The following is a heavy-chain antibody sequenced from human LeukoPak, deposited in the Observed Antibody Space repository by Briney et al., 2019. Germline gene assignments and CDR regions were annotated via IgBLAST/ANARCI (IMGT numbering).Heavy chain of an antibody. CDR3: ASEGPHNTSIVVVTLAFDY. CDR1: GFTFSSYS. Sequence: GGSLRLSCAASGFTFSSYSMNWVRQAPGKGLEWVSYISSSSSTIYYADSVKGRFTISRDNAKNSLYLQMNSLRAEDTAVYYCASEGPHNTSIVVVTLAFDYWGQGTLVTVSS. J-gene: IGHJ4*02. V-gene: IGHV3-48*04. D-gene: IGHD2-21*02. CDR2: ISSSSSTI.